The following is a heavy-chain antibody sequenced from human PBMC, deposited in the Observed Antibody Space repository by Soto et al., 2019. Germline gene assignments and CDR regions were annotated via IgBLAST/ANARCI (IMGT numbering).Heavy chain of an antibody. J-gene: IGHJ4*02. V-gene: IGHV4-30-4*01. CDR2: IYYSGST. Sequence: SLTCTVSGGSISSGDYYWSWIRQPPGKGLEWIGYIYYSGSTYYNPSLKSRVTISVDTSKNQFSLKLSSVTAADTAVYYCSRDLGGYYDSRNFDYWGQGTLVTVSS. CDR1: GGSISSGDYY. D-gene: IGHD3-22*01. CDR3: SRDLGGYYDSRNFDY.